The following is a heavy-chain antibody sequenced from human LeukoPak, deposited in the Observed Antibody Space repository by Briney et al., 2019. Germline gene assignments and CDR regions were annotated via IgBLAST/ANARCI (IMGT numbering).Heavy chain of an antibody. CDR1: GFTFSSYS. V-gene: IGHV3-48*01. D-gene: IGHD3-9*01. CDR3: ARADILTGYYKPIFDY. CDR2: ISSSSSTI. Sequence: GGSLRLSCAASGFTFSSYSMNWVRQAPGRGLEWVSYISSSSSTIYYADSVKGRFTISRDNAKNSLYLQMNSLRAEDTAVYYCARADILTGYYKPIFDYWGQGTLVTVSS. J-gene: IGHJ4*02.